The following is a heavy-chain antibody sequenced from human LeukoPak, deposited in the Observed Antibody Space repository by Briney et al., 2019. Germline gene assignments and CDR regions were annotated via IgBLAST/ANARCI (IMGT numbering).Heavy chain of an antibody. Sequence: GGSLRLSCAASGFTFSSYWMHWVRQAPGKGLVWVSRIDTDGSSTSYADSVKGRFTISRDNAKNTVYLQTNSLGAEDTAVYYCARGGTPPSFDYWGQGTLVTVSS. CDR3: ARGGTPPSFDY. CDR2: IDTDGSST. CDR1: GFTFSSYW. D-gene: IGHD2-15*01. J-gene: IGHJ4*02. V-gene: IGHV3-74*01.